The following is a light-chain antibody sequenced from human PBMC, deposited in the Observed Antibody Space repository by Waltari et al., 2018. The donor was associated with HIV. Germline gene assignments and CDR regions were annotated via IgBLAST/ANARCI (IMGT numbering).Light chain of an antibody. CDR1: HIGSKR. J-gene: IGLJ1*01. V-gene: IGLV3-21*02. CDR3: QVWDSSSAHQV. Sequence: SYVLTQPPSVSVAPGQTARITRGGNHIGSKRVHWYQQKPGQAPVLVVYDDSDRPSGIPERFSGSNAGNTATLTISRVEAGDEADYSCQVWDSSSAHQVFGTGTKVTVL. CDR2: DDS.